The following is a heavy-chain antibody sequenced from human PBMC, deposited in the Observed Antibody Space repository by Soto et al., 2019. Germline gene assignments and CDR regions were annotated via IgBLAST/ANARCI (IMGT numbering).Heavy chain of an antibody. Sequence: QLQLQESGPGLVKPSETLSLTCTVSVGSISSSSYSWGWIRQPPGKGLEWIGSIYYSGSTYYNPALKSRVTISVDTSKNQFSLRLSSVTAADTAIYYCASLPDWGSGSNWGQGTLVTVSS. CDR3: ASLPDWGSGSN. J-gene: IGHJ4*02. CDR2: IYYSGST. CDR1: VGSISSSSYS. V-gene: IGHV4-39*01. D-gene: IGHD3-10*01.